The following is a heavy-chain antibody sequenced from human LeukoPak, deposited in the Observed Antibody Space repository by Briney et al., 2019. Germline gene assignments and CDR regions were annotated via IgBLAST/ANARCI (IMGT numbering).Heavy chain of an antibody. V-gene: IGHV4-38-2*02. Sequence: SETLSLTCAVSGYSISSSYYWGWIRQPPGRWLEWIGSVYHSGRTYYNPSLRSRVTISVDTSKNQFSLKLSSVTAADTAVYYCARDPTYDFWSGYSPFDYWGQGTLVTVSS. J-gene: IGHJ4*02. CDR3: ARDPTYDFWSGYSPFDY. CDR1: GYSISSSYY. D-gene: IGHD3-3*01. CDR2: VYHSGRT.